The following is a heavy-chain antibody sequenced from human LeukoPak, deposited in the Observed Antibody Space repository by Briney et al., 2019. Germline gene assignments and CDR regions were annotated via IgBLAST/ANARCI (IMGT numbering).Heavy chain of an antibody. J-gene: IGHJ4*02. Sequence: SETLSLTCVVYGESFSGYYWTWIRQPPGKGLEWIGEIIDTGSTKYNSSLKSRVTISVDTSKNQFSLKLSSVTAADTAVYYCARHRGSGWLGAPRRSYYFDYWGQGTLVTVSS. CDR3: ARHRGSGWLGAPRRSYYFDY. V-gene: IGHV4-34*12. D-gene: IGHD6-19*01. CDR2: IIDTGST. CDR1: GESFSGYY.